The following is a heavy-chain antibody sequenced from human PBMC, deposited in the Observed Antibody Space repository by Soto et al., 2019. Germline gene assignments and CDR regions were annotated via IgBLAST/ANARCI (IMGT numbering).Heavy chain of an antibody. J-gene: IGHJ4*02. D-gene: IGHD4-17*01. Sequence: SETLSLTCTVSGGSISSSTYYWGWIRQPPGKGLEWIGSIYYSGTTYYNPSLKSRVTISVDTSKNQFSLKLSSVTAADTAVYYCARRYGNYVVGYYFDCWGQGTLVTVSS. CDR2: IYYSGTT. CDR3: ARRYGNYVVGYYFDC. V-gene: IGHV4-39*01. CDR1: GGSISSSTYY.